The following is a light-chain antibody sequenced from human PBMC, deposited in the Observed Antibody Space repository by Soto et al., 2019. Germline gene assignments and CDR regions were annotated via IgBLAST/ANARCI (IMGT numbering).Light chain of an antibody. J-gene: IGLJ1*01. CDR3: SSYTSSNTYV. Sequence: QSVLTQPASVSGSPGQSIAISRTGTSSDVGGYNSVSWYQQHPGKAPKLMIYNVSNRPSGVSDRFSGSKSSNTASLTISGLQAEDEADYYCSSYTSSNTYVFGTGTKVTVL. CDR2: NVS. V-gene: IGLV2-14*03. CDR1: SSDVGGYNS.